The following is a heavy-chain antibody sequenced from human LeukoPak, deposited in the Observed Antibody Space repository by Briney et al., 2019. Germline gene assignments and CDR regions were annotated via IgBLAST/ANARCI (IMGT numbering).Heavy chain of an antibody. CDR2: IYPGDSDT. CDR3: ARRLVGTKYFDY. Sequence: GESLKISCKGSGYRFTTYWLGWVRQMPGKGLEWMGIIYPGDSDTRYSPSFQGQVTISADKSVSTAYLQWSSLKASDTATYYCARRLVGTKYFDYWGQGTLVTVSS. D-gene: IGHD1-26*01. CDR1: GYRFTTYW. V-gene: IGHV5-51*01. J-gene: IGHJ4*02.